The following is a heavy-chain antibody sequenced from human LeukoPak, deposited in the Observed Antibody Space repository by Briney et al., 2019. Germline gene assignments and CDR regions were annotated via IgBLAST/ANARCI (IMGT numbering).Heavy chain of an antibody. CDR1: GFTFNNYA. CDR3: ARLRYYAVDV. J-gene: IGHJ6*02. CDR2: ISSGSSSR. V-gene: IGHV3-48*01. Sequence: GGSLRLSCAASGFTFNNYAMTWVRQAPGKGLEWVSYISSGSSSRYYADSVKGRFTISRDNAKNSLYLQMNSLRAEDTAVYFCARLRYYAVDVWGQGTTVIVSS.